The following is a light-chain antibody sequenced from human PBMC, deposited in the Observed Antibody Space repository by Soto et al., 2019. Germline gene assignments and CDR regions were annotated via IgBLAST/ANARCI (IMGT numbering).Light chain of an antibody. CDR2: NNN. V-gene: IGLV1-40*01. Sequence: QAVVTQPPSVSGAPGQRVTISCTGSSSNIGAGYGVHWYQQLPGTAPKLVIYNNNNRPSGVPDRFSGSNSGTSASLAITGLQAEDEADYYCQSYDSSLTGVFGGGTKVTVL. CDR3: QSYDSSLTGV. J-gene: IGLJ2*01. CDR1: SSNIGAGYG.